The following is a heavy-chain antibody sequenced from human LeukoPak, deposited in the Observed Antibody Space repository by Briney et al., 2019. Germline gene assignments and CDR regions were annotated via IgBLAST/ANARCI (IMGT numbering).Heavy chain of an antibody. CDR3: AKEGGTGTRFDY. V-gene: IGHV3-23*01. CDR1: GFTFSSSA. D-gene: IGHD1-7*01. Sequence: GGALRLSCAASGFTFSSSAMSWVRQAPGKGLYWVSAISGSGIGTYYADSLKGRFTISRDNSKNTLYLQMNSLSAEDTAVYYCAKEGGTGTRFDYWGQGTLVTVSS. J-gene: IGHJ4*02. CDR2: ISGSGIGT.